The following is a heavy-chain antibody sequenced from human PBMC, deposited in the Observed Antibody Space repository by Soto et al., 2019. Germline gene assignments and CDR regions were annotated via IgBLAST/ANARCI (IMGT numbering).Heavy chain of an antibody. V-gene: IGHV4-30-4*01. J-gene: IGHJ5*02. CDR3: ARERPAGSRLDP. Sequence: PSETLSLTCTVSGGSISSGDYYWSRIRQPPGKGLEWIGYIYYSGSTYYNPSLKSRVTISVDTSKNQFSLKLSSVTAADTAVYYCARERPAGSRLDPWGQGTLVTVSS. CDR2: IYYSGST. CDR1: GGSISSGDYY. D-gene: IGHD6-13*01.